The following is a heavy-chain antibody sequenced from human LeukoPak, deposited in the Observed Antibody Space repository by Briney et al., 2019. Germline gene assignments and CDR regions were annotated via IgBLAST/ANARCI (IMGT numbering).Heavy chain of an antibody. CDR1: GYTFTSYD. V-gene: IGHV1-8*01. CDR2: MNPNSGNT. CDR3: AKDCDGCMMTFDN. J-gene: IGHJ4*02. D-gene: IGHD2-8*01. Sequence: GASVKVSCKASGYTFTSYDINWVRQATGQGLEWMGWMNPNSGNTGYAQKFQGRVTMTRNTSISTAYMELSSLRSEDTAVYYCAKDCDGCMMTFDNWGQGTLVTVSS.